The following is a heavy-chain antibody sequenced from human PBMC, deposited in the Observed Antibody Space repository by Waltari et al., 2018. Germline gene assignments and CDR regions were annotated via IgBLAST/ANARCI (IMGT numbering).Heavy chain of an antibody. CDR2: IQRSGRT. CDR3: ARDRGRGIYLDS. CDR1: GDSMSSTDW. V-gene: IGHV4-4*02. D-gene: IGHD2-15*01. J-gene: IGHJ4*02. Sequence: QMQLQESGPGLVKPSGTLSVTCTVSGDSMSSTDWWSWVRQSPEKGREWIGQIQRSGRTHYTPSLESRVTISIDTSNNQFSLKVTSTTAADTAVYYCARDRGRGIYLDSWGRGTLVTVSP.